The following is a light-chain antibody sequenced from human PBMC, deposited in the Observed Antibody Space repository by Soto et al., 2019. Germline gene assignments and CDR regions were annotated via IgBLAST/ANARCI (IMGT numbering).Light chain of an antibody. CDR1: QSISSY. Sequence: DIQMTQSPSSLSASVGHRVTITCRASQSISSYLNWYQQKPGKAPKLLIYAASSLQSGVPSRFSGSGSGTDFTLTISSLQSEDFAVYYCQQYNNWPPWTFGQGTKVDI. CDR2: AAS. CDR3: QQYNNWPPWT. J-gene: IGKJ1*01. V-gene: IGKV1-39*01.